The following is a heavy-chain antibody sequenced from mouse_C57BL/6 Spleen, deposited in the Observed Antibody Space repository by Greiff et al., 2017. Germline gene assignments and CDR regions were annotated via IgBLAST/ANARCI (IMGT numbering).Heavy chain of an antibody. Sequence: DVMLVESGEGLVKPGGSLTLSCAASGFTFSSYAMSWVRQTPEKRLEWVAYISSGGDYIYYADTVKGRFTISRDNARNTLYLQMSSLKSEDTAMYYCTRDGDWDYFDYWGQGTTLTVSS. V-gene: IGHV5-9-1*02. CDR1: GFTFSSYA. D-gene: IGHD4-1*01. J-gene: IGHJ2*01. CDR2: ISSGGDYI. CDR3: TRDGDWDYFDY.